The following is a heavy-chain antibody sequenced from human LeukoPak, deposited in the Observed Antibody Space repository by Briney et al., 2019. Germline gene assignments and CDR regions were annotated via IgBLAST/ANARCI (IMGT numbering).Heavy chain of an antibody. V-gene: IGHV1-2*02. CDR3: ARGEGVNYRYSGFGYFNAVDY. D-gene: IGHD3-16*02. CDR2: INPNSGGT. CDR1: GYTFTGYY. J-gene: IGHJ4*02. Sequence: ASVKVSCKASGYTFTGYYMHWVRQAPGQGLEWMGWINPNSGGTNYAQKFQGRVTMTGDTSISTAYMELSRLRSDDTAVYYCARGEGVNYRYSGFGYFNAVDYWGQGTLVTVSS.